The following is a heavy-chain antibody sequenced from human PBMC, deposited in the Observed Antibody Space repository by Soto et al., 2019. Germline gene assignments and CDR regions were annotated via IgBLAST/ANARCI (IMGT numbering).Heavy chain of an antibody. Sequence: SETLSLTCTASGGYISSYYWSWIRQPPGKGLEWIGYIYYSGSTNYNPSLKSRVTISVDTSKNQFSLKLSSVTAADTAVYYCARARGGYFGYWGQGTLVNSPQ. CDR3: ARARGGYFGY. CDR2: IYYSGST. CDR1: GGYISSYY. V-gene: IGHV4-59*08. J-gene: IGHJ4*02.